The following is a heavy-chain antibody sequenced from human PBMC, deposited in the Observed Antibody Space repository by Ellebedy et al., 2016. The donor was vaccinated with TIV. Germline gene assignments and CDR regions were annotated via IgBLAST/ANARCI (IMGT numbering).Heavy chain of an antibody. CDR1: GYTFTGYY. Sequence: AASVKVSCKASGYTFTGYYMHWVRQAPGQGLEWMGWINPNSGGTNYAQKFQGRVTMTRDTSISTAYMELSRLRSDDTAVYYCARDELDNRGYHYDYWGQGTLVTVSS. D-gene: IGHD3-22*01. CDR3: ARDELDNRGYHYDY. J-gene: IGHJ4*02. CDR2: INPNSGGT. V-gene: IGHV1-2*02.